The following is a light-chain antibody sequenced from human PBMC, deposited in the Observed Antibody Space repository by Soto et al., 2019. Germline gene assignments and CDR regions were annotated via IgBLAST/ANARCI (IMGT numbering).Light chain of an antibody. CDR1: QSVSSRY. CDR2: EAS. V-gene: IGKV3-20*01. CDR3: QQYVRSPPSWT. J-gene: IGKJ1*01. Sequence: EIVLTQSPGTLSLSPGERATLSCRASQSVSSRYLAWYQQKIGQPPRLLIFEASSRATGIPDRFSGSGSGTDLPLTISSLEPEDFAVYYCQQYVRSPPSWTFGQGTKVEIK.